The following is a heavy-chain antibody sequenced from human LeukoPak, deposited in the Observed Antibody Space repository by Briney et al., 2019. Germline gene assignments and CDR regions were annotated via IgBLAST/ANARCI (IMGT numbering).Heavy chain of an antibody. V-gene: IGHV1-18*01. J-gene: IGHJ4*02. D-gene: IGHD3-22*01. Sequence: ASVKVSCKASGYTFTSYGISWVRQAPGQGLEWMGWISAYNGNTNYAQKLQGRVTMTTDTSTSTAYMELWSLRSDDTAVYYCARTEDYDSSGYYSGYWGQGTLVTVPS. CDR1: GYTFTSYG. CDR3: ARTEDYDSSGYYSGY. CDR2: ISAYNGNT.